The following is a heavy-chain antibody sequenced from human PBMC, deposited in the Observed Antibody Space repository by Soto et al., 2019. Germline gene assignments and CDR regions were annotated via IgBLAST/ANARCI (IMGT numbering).Heavy chain of an antibody. CDR3: ARDGGYGSGSYRFDY. V-gene: IGHV4-31*03. CDR1: GGSISSGGYY. D-gene: IGHD3-10*01. CDR2: IYYSGST. Sequence: QVQLQESGPGLVTPSQTLSLTCTVSGGSISSGGYYWSWIRQHPGKGLEWIGYIYYSGSTSYNPSLKSRVTISIDTSKNQFSLKLSSVTAADTVVYYCARDGGYGSGSYRFDYWGQGTLVTVSS. J-gene: IGHJ4*02.